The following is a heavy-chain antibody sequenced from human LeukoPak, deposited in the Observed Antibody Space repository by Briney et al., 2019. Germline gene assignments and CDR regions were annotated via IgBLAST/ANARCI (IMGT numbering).Heavy chain of an antibody. CDR2: IIPIFGTA. V-gene: IGHV1-69*13. CDR1: GGTFSSYA. J-gene: IGHJ5*02. D-gene: IGHD5-12*01. CDR3: ARDFGGYATWFDP. Sequence: SVKVSCKASGGTFSSYAISWVRQAPGQGLEWMGGIIPIFGTANYAQKFQGRVTITADESTSTAYMELSSLRSEDTAVYYCARDFGGYATWFDPWGQGTLVTVSS.